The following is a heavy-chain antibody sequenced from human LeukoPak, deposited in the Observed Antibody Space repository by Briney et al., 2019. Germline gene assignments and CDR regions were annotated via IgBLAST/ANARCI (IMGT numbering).Heavy chain of an antibody. D-gene: IGHD3-9*01. Sequence: ASVKVSCKASGYTFTSYYMHWVRQAPGQGLEWMGLVNPTGGSTGYAQKLQGRVTMTTDTSTSTAYMELRSLRSDDTAVYYCARGDFDWLPKTYYYYYYMDVWGKGTTVTVSS. CDR2: VNPTGGST. V-gene: IGHV1-46*01. CDR3: ARGDFDWLPKTYYYYYYMDV. CDR1: GYTFTSYY. J-gene: IGHJ6*03.